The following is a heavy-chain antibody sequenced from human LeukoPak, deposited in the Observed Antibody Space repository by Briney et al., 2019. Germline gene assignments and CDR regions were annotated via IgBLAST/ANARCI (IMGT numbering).Heavy chain of an antibody. V-gene: IGHV4-34*01. CDR3: ARGRQRKDFLFDY. Sequence: SETLSLTCAVYGGSFSGYYWSWIRQPPGKGLEWIGEINHSGSTNYNPSLKSRVTISVDTSKNQFSLKLSSVTAADTAVYYCARGRQRKDFLFDYWGQGTQVTVSS. CDR1: GGSFSGYY. D-gene: IGHD2-15*01. J-gene: IGHJ4*02. CDR2: INHSGST.